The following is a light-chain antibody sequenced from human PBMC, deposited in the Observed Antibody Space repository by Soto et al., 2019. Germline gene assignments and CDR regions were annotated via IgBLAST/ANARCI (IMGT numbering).Light chain of an antibody. CDR3: QHYGRSPS. CDR1: QIIGSAY. J-gene: IGKJ1*01. Sequence: ETTLTHSPDTRSLSPGEGATLSCRASQIIGSAYLAWYQQKPGQAPRLLIFGASTRATGTPHRFSGSGSGTDFTLTISALESEDVGVYYCQHYGRSPSFGRGTKV. CDR2: GAS. V-gene: IGKV3-20*01.